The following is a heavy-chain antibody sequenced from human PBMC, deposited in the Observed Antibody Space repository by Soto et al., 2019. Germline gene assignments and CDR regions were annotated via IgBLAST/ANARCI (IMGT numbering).Heavy chain of an antibody. J-gene: IGHJ4*02. CDR1: GFTFSRHS. D-gene: IGHD6-19*01. CDR2: IGTTITYI. Sequence: EVQLVESGEGLVEPGGSLRLSCAASGFTFSRHSLNWVRQAPGKGLEWVSSIGTTITYIYYADAVKGGFTISRDNAKNSLYLQRDSMRAEDTALYYCARDGYSSGFDYWGQGTLVTASS. CDR3: ARDGYSSGFDY. V-gene: IGHV3-21*01.